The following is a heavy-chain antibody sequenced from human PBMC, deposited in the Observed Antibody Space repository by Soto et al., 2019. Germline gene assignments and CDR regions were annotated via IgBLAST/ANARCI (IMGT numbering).Heavy chain of an antibody. J-gene: IGHJ4*02. CDR1: GGSVSSGNYY. Sequence: PSETLSLTCTVSGGSVSSGNYYWNWIRQSPGRGLEWIGHIYYSGSTNYNPSLKSRVSISVDTSKNQFSLRLSSVTAADTAVYYCASWYSSSWSNFDFWGPGTLVTVSS. D-gene: IGHD6-13*01. CDR3: ASWYSSSWSNFDF. CDR2: IYYSGST. V-gene: IGHV4-61*01.